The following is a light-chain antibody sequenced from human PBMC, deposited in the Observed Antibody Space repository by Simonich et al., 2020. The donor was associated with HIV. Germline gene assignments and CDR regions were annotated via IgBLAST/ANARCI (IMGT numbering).Light chain of an antibody. CDR3: QQYYSIPYT. CDR1: QSVLYSSSNKND. Sequence: DIVMTQSPDSLAVSLGERATINCKSSQSVLYSSSNKNDLAWYQQKPGQPPKLLIYWASPRESGVPDRFSGSGSGTVFTLTISSLQAEDVAVYYCQQYYSIPYTFGQGTKLEIK. CDR2: WAS. J-gene: IGKJ2*01. V-gene: IGKV4-1*01.